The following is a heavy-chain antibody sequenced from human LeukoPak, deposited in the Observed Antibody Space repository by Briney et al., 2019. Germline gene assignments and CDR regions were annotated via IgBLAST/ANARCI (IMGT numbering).Heavy chain of an antibody. CDR1: GFTYSSYA. V-gene: IGHV3-23*01. Sequence: GGSLRLSCAASGFTYSSYAMSWVRQAPGKGLEWVSGISGSGGSTYYADSVKGRFTISRDNSKNTLYLQMNSLRAEDTAVYYCAKPAYCSGGSCYSIGYFDYWGQGTLVTVSS. CDR3: AKPAYCSGGSCYSIGYFDY. D-gene: IGHD2-15*01. CDR2: ISGSGGST. J-gene: IGHJ4*02.